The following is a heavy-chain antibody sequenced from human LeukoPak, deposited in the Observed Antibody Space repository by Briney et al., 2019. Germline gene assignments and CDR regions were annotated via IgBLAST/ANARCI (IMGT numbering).Heavy chain of an antibody. D-gene: IGHD2-2*01. CDR1: GFTFSSYG. CDR3: AKMLKGVVVPAAIEGY. CDR2: IGGSGGST. V-gene: IGHV3-23*01. Sequence: GGSLRLSCAVSGFTFSSYGMSWVRQAPGKGLEWVSAIGGSGGSTYYADSVQGRFTISRDNSKNTLYLQMNSLRAEDTAVYYCAKMLKGVVVPAAIEGYWGQGTLVTVSS. J-gene: IGHJ4*02.